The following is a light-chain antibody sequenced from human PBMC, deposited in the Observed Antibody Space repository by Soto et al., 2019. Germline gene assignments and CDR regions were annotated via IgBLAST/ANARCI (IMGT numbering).Light chain of an antibody. CDR2: DVS. Sequence: QSALTQPASVSGSPGQSITISCTGTSSDIGGYNFVSWYQHHPGKAPKLLIHDVSNRPSGVPSRFSGSKSGNTASLTISGLQAEDEADYYCNSYRTVSTYVFGTGTKLTVL. J-gene: IGLJ1*01. V-gene: IGLV2-14*03. CDR1: SSDIGGYNF. CDR3: NSYRTVSTYV.